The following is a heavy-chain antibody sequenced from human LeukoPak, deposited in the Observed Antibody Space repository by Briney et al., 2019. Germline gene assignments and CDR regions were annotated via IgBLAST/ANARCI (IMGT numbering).Heavy chain of an antibody. CDR2: INPNSGGT. Sequence: ASVKVSCKASGYTFTGYYMHWVRQAPGQGLEWMGWINPNSGGTNYAQKFQGRVTMTRDTSISTAYMELRSLRSDDTAVYYCARDVIAARPRFDYWGQGTLVTVSS. J-gene: IGHJ4*02. V-gene: IGHV1-2*02. CDR3: ARDVIAARPRFDY. D-gene: IGHD6-6*01. CDR1: GYTFTGYY.